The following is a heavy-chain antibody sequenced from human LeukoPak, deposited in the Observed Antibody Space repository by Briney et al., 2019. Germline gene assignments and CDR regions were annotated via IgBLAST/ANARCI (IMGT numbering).Heavy chain of an antibody. CDR3: AAMIVVDDAFDI. CDR2: INHSGST. J-gene: IGHJ3*02. D-gene: IGHD3-22*01. CDR1: GGSFSGYY. Sequence: SETLSLTCAVYGGSFSGYYWSWIRQPPGKGLEWIGEINHSGSTNYNPSLKSRVTISVDTSKNQFSLKLSSVTAADTAVYYCAAMIVVDDAFDIWGQGTMVTVSS. V-gene: IGHV4-34*01.